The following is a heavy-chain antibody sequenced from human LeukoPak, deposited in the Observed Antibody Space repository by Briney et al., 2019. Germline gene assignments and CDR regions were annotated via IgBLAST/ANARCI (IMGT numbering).Heavy chain of an antibody. Sequence: PSETLSLTCAVYGGSFSGYYWSWIRQHPEKGLEWIGYIYYSGSTYYNPSLKSRVTISEDTSTNQFSLKLSSVTAADTAVYYCVRGRGDYYDSSGGYYFDFWGQGTLVTVSS. J-gene: IGHJ4*02. CDR2: IYYSGST. V-gene: IGHV4-31*11. CDR3: VRGRGDYYDSSGGYYFDF. CDR1: GGSFSGYY. D-gene: IGHD3-22*01.